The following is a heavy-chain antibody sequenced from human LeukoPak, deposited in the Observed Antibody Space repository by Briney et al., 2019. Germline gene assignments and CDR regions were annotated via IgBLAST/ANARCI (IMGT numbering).Heavy chain of an antibody. CDR3: ARFSDYGDYGGFDY. D-gene: IGHD4-17*01. V-gene: IGHV1-8*01. CDR2: MNPNSGNT. J-gene: IGHJ4*02. Sequence: ASVKVSCKASGYTFTSYDINWVRQATGQGLEWMGRMNPNSGNTGYAQKFQGRVTMTRNTSISTAYMELSSLRSEDTAVYYCARFSDYGDYGGFDYWGQGTLVTVSS. CDR1: GYTFTSYD.